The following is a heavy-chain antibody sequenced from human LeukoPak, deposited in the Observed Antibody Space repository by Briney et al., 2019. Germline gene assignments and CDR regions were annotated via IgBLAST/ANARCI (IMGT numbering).Heavy chain of an antibody. CDR1: GDSISSGVYY. Sequence: SETLSLTCSVSGDSISSGVYYWNWIRQSPGKGLEWIGCIYHSGSTYYTPSLKSRATISVDTSKNQFSLKLSSVTAADTAVYYCARDRYDQRIFDYWGQGTLVTVSS. D-gene: IGHD3-3*01. J-gene: IGHJ4*02. CDR2: IYHSGST. CDR3: ARDRYDQRIFDY. V-gene: IGHV4-30-4*01.